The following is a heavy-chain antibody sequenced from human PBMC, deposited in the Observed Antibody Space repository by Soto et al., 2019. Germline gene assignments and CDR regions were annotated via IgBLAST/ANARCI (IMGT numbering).Heavy chain of an antibody. CDR1: GGTFSSYA. CDR2: IIPIFGTA. Sequence: QVQLVQSGAEVKKPGSSVKVSCTASGGTFSSYAISWVRQAPGQGLEWMGGIIPIFGTANYAQKFQGRVTITADESTSTAYIELSSLRSEDTAVYYGARYQSGWYEHDAFDIWGQGTMVTVSS. CDR3: ARYQSGWYEHDAFDI. D-gene: IGHD6-19*01. J-gene: IGHJ3*02. V-gene: IGHV1-69*01.